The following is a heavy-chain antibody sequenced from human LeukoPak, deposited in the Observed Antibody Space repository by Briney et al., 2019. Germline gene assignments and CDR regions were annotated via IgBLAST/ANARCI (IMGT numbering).Heavy chain of an antibody. Sequence: SETLSLTCTVSAGSINDYYWSWIRQPPGKGLEWIGYIYYSGGTHYNPSLKSRVTMSVDTSKNQFFLKLSSVTAADTAVYYCARGNLVATLYFDYWGREPWSPSPQ. V-gene: IGHV4-59*12. CDR2: IYYSGGT. D-gene: IGHD5-12*01. J-gene: IGHJ4*02. CDR3: ARGNLVATLYFDY. CDR1: AGSINDYY.